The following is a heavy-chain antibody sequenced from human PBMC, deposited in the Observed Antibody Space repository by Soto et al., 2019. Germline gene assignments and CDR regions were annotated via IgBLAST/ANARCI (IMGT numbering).Heavy chain of an antibody. CDR3: AKGRVQLWHVDFDY. CDR2: ISGSGGST. J-gene: IGHJ4*02. CDR1: GFTFSSYA. D-gene: IGHD5-18*01. Sequence: PGGSLRLSCAASGFTFSSYAMSWVRQAPGKGLERVSAISGSGGSTYYADSVKGRFTISRDNSKNTLYLQMNSLRAEDTVVYYCAKGRVQLWHVDFDYWGQGTLVTVSS. V-gene: IGHV3-23*01.